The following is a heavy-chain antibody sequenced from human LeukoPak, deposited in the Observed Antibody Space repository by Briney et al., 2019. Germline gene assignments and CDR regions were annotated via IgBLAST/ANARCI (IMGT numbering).Heavy chain of an antibody. J-gene: IGHJ4*02. CDR3: ARVEGYYDSSGHRDY. Sequence: PPGGSLRLSCAASGFTFSSYWMSWVRQAPGKGLEWVANIKQDGSEKYYVDSVKGRFTISRDNAKNSLYLQMNSLRAEDTAVYYCARVEGYYDSSGHRDYWGQGTLVTVSS. CDR1: GFTFSSYW. D-gene: IGHD3-22*01. CDR2: IKQDGSEK. V-gene: IGHV3-7*01.